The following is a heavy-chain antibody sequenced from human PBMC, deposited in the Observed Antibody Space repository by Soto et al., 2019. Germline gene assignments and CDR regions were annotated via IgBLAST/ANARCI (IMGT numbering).Heavy chain of an antibody. Sequence: SETLSLTCAVYGGSFSGYYWGWIRQPPGKGLEWIGSIYYSGSTYYNPSLKSRVTISVDTSKNQFSLKLSSVTAADTAVYYCARHESDFWSGYYLGPFDPWGQGTLVTVSS. V-gene: IGHV4-39*01. CDR2: IYYSGST. CDR3: ARHESDFWSGYYLGPFDP. J-gene: IGHJ5*02. CDR1: GGSFSGYY. D-gene: IGHD3-3*01.